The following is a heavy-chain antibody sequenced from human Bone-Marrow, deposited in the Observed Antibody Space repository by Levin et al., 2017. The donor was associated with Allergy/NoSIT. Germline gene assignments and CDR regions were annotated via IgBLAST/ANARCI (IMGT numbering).Heavy chain of an antibody. J-gene: IGHJ4*02. CDR3: ARDQGYCSGGSCYDY. CDR1: DASIGSGGYY. D-gene: IGHD2-15*01. Sequence: SETLSLTCTVSDASIGSGGYYWHWIRHRPGTGLEWLGYIYYTGTTFYNPSLRSRVIISIATSKRQFSLTLLSVTAADAAVYYCARDQGYCSGGSCYDYWGQGARVTVSS. V-gene: IGHV4-31*03. CDR2: IYYTGTT.